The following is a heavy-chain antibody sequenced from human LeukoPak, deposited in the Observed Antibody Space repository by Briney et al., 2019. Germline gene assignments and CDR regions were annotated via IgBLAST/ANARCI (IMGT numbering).Heavy chain of an antibody. J-gene: IGHJ6*02. CDR3: AREQQRAHYYYYYGMDV. Sequence: PGGSLRLSCAASGFTFSDYYMSWVRQAPGKGLEWVSYISSSGSTIYYADSVKGRFTISRDNAKNSLYLQMNSLRAEDTAVYNCAREQQRAHYYYYYGMDVWGQGTTVTVSS. D-gene: IGHD6-13*01. CDR2: ISSSGSTI. CDR1: GFTFSDYY. V-gene: IGHV3-11*01.